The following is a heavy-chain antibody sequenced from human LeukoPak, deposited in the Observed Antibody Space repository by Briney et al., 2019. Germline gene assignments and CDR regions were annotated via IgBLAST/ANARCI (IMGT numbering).Heavy chain of an antibody. CDR2: IYYSGST. Sequence: PSETLSLTCTVSGGSISSSSYYWGWIRQPPGKGLEWIGNIYYSGSTYYNPSLQNRVTISVDTSKNQFSLKLISVTTADTAVYYCSREQLGYCSSTSCTALTFDPWGQGTLVTVSS. CDR1: GGSISSSSYY. V-gene: IGHV4-39*01. J-gene: IGHJ5*02. CDR3: SREQLGYCSSTSCTALTFDP. D-gene: IGHD2-2*01.